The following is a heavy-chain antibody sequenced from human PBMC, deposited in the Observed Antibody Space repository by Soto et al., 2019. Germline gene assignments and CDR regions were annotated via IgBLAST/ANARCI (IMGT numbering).Heavy chain of an antibody. D-gene: IGHD3-22*01. V-gene: IGHV3-30-3*01. Sequence: QVQLVESGGGVVQPGRSLRLSCAASGFTFSSYAMHWVRQAPGTGLEWVAVISYDGSNKYYADSVKGRFTISRDNSKNTLYLQMNSLRAEDTAVYYCATGSHYDSSGYYFDYWGQGTLVTVSS. J-gene: IGHJ4*02. CDR2: ISYDGSNK. CDR3: ATGSHYDSSGYYFDY. CDR1: GFTFSSYA.